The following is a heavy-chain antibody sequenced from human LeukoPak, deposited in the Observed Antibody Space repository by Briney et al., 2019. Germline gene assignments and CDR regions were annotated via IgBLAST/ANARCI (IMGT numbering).Heavy chain of an antibody. J-gene: IGHJ4*02. D-gene: IGHD3-16*01. CDR3: ATSGGFNSPRHY. Sequence: SETLSLTCSVSGDSISRYFWAWIRQPPGKGLEWIGYVCYNGTTNYNPSLRNRVAISIDTSKNQFSLKRNSATAADTAVYYCATSGGFNSPRHYWGQGTLVTVSS. V-gene: IGHV4-59*01. CDR1: GDSISRYF. CDR2: VCYNGTT.